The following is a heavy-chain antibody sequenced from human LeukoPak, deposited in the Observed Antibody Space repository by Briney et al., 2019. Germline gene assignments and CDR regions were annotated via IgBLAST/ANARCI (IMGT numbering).Heavy chain of an antibody. CDR2: ISGSGGST. CDR1: GFTFSSYW. D-gene: IGHD3-3*01. J-gene: IGHJ4*02. V-gene: IGHV3-23*01. Sequence: GGSLRLSCAASGFTFSSYWMSWVRQAPGKGLEWVSAISGSGGSTYYADSVKGRFTISRDNSKNTLYLQMNSLRAEDTAVYYCAKGLPYDFWSGYVFDYWGQGTLVTVSS. CDR3: AKGLPYDFWSGYVFDY.